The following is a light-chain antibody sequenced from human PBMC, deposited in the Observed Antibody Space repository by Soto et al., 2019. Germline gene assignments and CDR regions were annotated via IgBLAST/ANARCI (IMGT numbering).Light chain of an antibody. CDR2: DVT. Sequence: QSVLTQPASVSGSPGQSITISCTGTSSDVGGYNYVFRYQHPPGKAPKLMIYDVTNRPSGVSNRFSGSKSGNTASLTISGLQAEDEADYYCTSYTSSSTYVFGTGTKVTVL. J-gene: IGLJ1*01. V-gene: IGLV2-14*03. CDR1: SSDVGGYNY. CDR3: TSYTSSSTYV.